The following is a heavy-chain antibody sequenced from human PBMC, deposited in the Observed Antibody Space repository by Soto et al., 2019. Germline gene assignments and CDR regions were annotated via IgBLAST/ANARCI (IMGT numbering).Heavy chain of an antibody. J-gene: IGHJ5*01. CDR3: ARGLKGELLAFVS. Sequence: QVHLQESGPGLVKPSQTLSLTCTVSGDSISSGGYCCSWIRQLPGKGLEWIGFIHSRGNTHHTPPLTSRVTISIDTSKNPFSLTLNSVTAADTAVYFCARGLKGELLAFVSRGQGTLVTVSS. CDR2: IHSRGNT. V-gene: IGHV4-31*03. CDR1: GDSISSGGYC. D-gene: IGHD3-10*01.